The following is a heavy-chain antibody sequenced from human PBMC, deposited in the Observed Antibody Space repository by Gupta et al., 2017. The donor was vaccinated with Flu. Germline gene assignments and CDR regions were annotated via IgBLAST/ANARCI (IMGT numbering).Heavy chain of an antibody. Sequence: EVQLVESGGGLVKPGGSLRLYCAASGFIFSDAWMNWVRQAPGKGLEWVGRLKSHTDGGTTDYAAPVKGRFTISRDDSKNTLFLQMRSLKTEDTAVYFCTTDSSGGITFDIWGQGTMVTVSS. CDR1: GFIFSDAW. CDR3: TTDSSGGITFDI. V-gene: IGHV3-15*01. J-gene: IGHJ3*02. CDR2: LKSHTDGGTT. D-gene: IGHD3-16*01.